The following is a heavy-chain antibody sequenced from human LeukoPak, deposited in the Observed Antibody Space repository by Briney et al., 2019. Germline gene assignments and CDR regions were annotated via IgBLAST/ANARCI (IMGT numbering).Heavy chain of an antibody. J-gene: IGHJ4*02. CDR3: ARRSSSEF. V-gene: IGHV5-51*01. D-gene: IGHD6-6*01. Sequence: GESLKISCKGSGYSFSNHWIGWVRQMPGKGLEWMAIINPGTSETKYNPAFQGQVTISADKSISTAYLQWSSLKASDSAMYYCARRSSSEFWGQGTLVTVSS. CDR1: GYSFSNHW. CDR2: INPGTSET.